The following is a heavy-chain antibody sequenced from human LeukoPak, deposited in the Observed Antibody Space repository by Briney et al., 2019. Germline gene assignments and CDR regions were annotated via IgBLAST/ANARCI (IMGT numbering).Heavy chain of an antibody. Sequence: PGGSLRLSCAASGFTFSSYWMSWVRQAPGKGLEWVANIKQDGSEKYYVDSVKGRFTISRDNAENSLYLQMNSLRAEDTAVYYCARKYSSGWYRGYYFDYWGQGTLVTVSS. J-gene: IGHJ4*02. CDR1: GFTFSSYW. V-gene: IGHV3-7*01. CDR3: ARKYSSGWYRGYYFDY. CDR2: IKQDGSEK. D-gene: IGHD6-19*01.